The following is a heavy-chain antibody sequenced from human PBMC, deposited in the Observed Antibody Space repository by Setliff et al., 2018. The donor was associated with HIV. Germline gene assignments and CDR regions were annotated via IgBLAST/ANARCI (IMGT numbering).Heavy chain of an antibody. CDR1: GGSISSYH. CDR2: IYTSGST. J-gene: IGHJ3*02. D-gene: IGHD1-26*01. V-gene: IGHV4-4*07. Sequence: SETLSLTFTVSGGSISSYHWSWIRQPAGKGLEWIGRIYTSGSTNYNPSLKSRVTMSVDTSKNQFSLKLSSVTAADTAVYYCARGGGSPQRFAFDIWGQGTMVTVSS. CDR3: ARGGGSPQRFAFDI.